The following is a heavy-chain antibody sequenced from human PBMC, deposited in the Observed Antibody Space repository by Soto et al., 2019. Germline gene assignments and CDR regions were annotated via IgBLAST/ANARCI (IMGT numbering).Heavy chain of an antibody. Sequence: QVQLVESGGGVVQPGRSRRLSCAASGFTVSSYAMHWVRQAPGKGLEWVAVISYDGSNKYYADSVKGRFTISRDNSKNTLYLQMNSLRAEDTAVYYCARDDRYGDYTDAFDIWGQGTMVTVSS. J-gene: IGHJ3*02. CDR1: GFTVSSYA. CDR3: ARDDRYGDYTDAFDI. D-gene: IGHD4-17*01. CDR2: ISYDGSNK. V-gene: IGHV3-30*04.